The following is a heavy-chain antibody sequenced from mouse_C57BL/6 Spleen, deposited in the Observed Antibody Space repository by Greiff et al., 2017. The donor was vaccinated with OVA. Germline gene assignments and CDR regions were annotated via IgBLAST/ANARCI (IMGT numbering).Heavy chain of an antibody. CDR1: GYTFTSYW. CDR2: IDPSDSAT. CDR3: ARAGTTVVAPYWYFDV. D-gene: IGHD1-1*01. Sequence: QVQLQQPGAELVRPGSSVKLSCKASGYTFTSYWMHWVKQRPIQGLEWIGNIDPSDSATHYNQKFKDKATLTVDKSSSTAYMQLSSLTSEDSAVYYCARAGTTVVAPYWYFDVWGTGTTVTVSS. J-gene: IGHJ1*03. V-gene: IGHV1-52*01.